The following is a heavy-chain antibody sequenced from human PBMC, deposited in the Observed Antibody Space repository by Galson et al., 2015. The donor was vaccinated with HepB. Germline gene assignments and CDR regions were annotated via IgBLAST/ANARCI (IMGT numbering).Heavy chain of an antibody. V-gene: IGHV3-30*18. D-gene: IGHD3-16*01. Sequence: SLRLSCAASGFTFSGSGMHWVRQAPGKGLEWVAVISYDGSDKYYLDSVKGLFTISRDNSKNTLYLEMNSLRTEDTAVYYCAKDWGNLNYYGMDVWGQGTTVTVSS. CDR1: GFTFSGSG. CDR3: AKDWGNLNYYGMDV. J-gene: IGHJ6*02. CDR2: ISYDGSDK.